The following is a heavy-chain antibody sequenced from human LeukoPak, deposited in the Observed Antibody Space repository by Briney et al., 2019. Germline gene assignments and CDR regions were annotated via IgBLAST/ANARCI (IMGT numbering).Heavy chain of an antibody. J-gene: IGHJ5*02. Sequence: GGSLRLSSAASGFTVSSNYMSWVRQAPGKGLEWVSVIYSGGSTYYADSVKGRFTVSRDNSKNTLYLQMNSLKAEDTAVYYCARGTYDYVWGSYSPWGQGTLVTVSS. CDR2: IYSGGST. CDR1: GFTVSSNY. V-gene: IGHV3-66*01. CDR3: ARGTYDYVWGSYSP. D-gene: IGHD3-16*01.